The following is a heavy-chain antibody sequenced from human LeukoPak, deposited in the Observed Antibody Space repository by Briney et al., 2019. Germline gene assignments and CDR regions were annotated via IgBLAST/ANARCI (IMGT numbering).Heavy chain of an antibody. CDR3: ARDRRLWNMDV. D-gene: IGHD4/OR15-4a*01. J-gene: IGHJ6*03. CDR2: ISGSGGST. CDR1: GFTFSGYG. Sequence: GGTLRLSCAASGFTFSGYGMSWVRQAPGKGLEWVSAISGSGGSTYYADSVKGRFTISRDNSKNTLYLQMNSLRAEDTAVYYCARDRRLWNMDVWGTGTTVTISS. V-gene: IGHV3-23*01.